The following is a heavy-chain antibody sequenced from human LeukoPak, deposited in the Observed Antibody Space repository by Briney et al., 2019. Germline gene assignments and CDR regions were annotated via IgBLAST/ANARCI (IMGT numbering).Heavy chain of an antibody. CDR3: AKDGETTVTTEMYFDY. CDR2: ISGSGGST. J-gene: IGHJ4*02. Sequence: GGSLRLSCAASGFTFNSYAMSWVRQAPGKGLEWVSAISGSGGSTYYADSVKGRFTISRDNSKNTLYLQMNSLRAEDTAVYYCAKDGETTVTTEMYFDYWGQGTLVTVSS. V-gene: IGHV3-23*01. D-gene: IGHD4-11*01. CDR1: GFTFNSYA.